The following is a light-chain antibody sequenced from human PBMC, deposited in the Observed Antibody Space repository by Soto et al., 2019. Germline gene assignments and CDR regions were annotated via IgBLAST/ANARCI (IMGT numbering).Light chain of an antibody. CDR3: QQSYNSPYT. J-gene: IGKJ2*01. CDR1: QAINKN. V-gene: IGKV1-39*01. Sequence: DIQMTQSPASLSASVGDRVTITCRASQAINKNLNWYRHKLGKAPELLIYDASDSQDGVPSRFSGSGSGADFTLIISGLQPEDFATYYCQQSYNSPYTFGKGTKLEIK. CDR2: DAS.